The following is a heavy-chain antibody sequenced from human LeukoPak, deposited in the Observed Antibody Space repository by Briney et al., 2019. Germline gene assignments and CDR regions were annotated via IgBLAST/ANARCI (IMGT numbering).Heavy chain of an antibody. CDR3: AKHGFGVFEGY. CDR2: ISSTDAGT. CDR1: GFSLSSYA. J-gene: IGHJ4*02. Sequence: GSLRLSCAASGFSLSSYAMSWVRQAPGKGLEWVSAISSTDAGTYHADSVRGRFTISRDSSKNTLYLQMNSLRAEDAAVYYCAKHGFGVFEGYWGQGTLVTVSS. D-gene: IGHD3-10*01. V-gene: IGHV3-23*01.